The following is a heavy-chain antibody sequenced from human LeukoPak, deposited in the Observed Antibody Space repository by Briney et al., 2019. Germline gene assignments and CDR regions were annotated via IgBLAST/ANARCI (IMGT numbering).Heavy chain of an antibody. V-gene: IGHV1-46*01. CDR1: GYTFTSYY. D-gene: IGHD2-2*01. J-gene: IGHJ4*02. CDR3: ARGDIVVVPAAIGLEVDY. CDR2: INPSGGST. Sequence: ASVKVSCKASGYTFTSYYMHWVRQAPGQGLEWMGIINPSGGSTSYAQKFQGRVTMTRDTSTSTVYMELSSLRSEDTAVYYCARGDIVVVPAAIGLEVDYWGQGTLVTVSS.